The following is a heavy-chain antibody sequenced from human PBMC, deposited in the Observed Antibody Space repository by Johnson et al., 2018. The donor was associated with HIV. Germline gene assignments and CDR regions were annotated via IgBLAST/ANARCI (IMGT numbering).Heavy chain of an antibody. J-gene: IGHJ3*02. CDR1: GFTLDDYG. CDR2: INWSGGST. CDR3: TRTWSSGYYPTNDAFDI. D-gene: IGHD3-22*01. Sequence: VQLVESGGGVVRPGGSLRLSCAASGFTLDDYGMSWVRQAPGKGLEWVSGINWSGGSTRYADSVKGRFTISRDNAKNSLYLQMNSLKTEDTAVYYCTRTWSSGYYPTNDAFDIWGQGTMVTVSS. V-gene: IGHV3-20*04.